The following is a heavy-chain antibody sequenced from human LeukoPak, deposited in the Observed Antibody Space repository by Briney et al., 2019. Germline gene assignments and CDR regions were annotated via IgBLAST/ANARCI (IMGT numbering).Heavy chain of an antibody. CDR3: AAGRRLGYCSGGSCYPDDIWFDP. D-gene: IGHD2-15*01. V-gene: IGHV1-58*02. CDR1: GFTFTSSA. Sequence: SVKVSCKASGFTFTSSAMQWVRQARGQRLEWIGLIVVGSGNTNYAQKFQERVTITRDMSTSTAYMELSSLRSEDTAVYYCAAGRRLGYCSGGSCYPDDIWFDPWGQGTLVTVSS. CDR2: IVVGSGNT. J-gene: IGHJ5*02.